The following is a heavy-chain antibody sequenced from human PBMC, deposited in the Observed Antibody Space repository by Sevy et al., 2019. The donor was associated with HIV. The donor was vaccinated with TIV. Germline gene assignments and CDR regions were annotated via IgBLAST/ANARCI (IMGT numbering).Heavy chain of an antibody. J-gene: IGHJ3*02. CDR1: GFTFSSYS. D-gene: IGHD1-7*01. CDR2: ISSSSSAI. V-gene: IGHV3-48*02. Sequence: GGSLRLSCAASGFTFSSYSMNWVRQAPGRGLEWISYISSSSSAIYYADSVKGRFTISRDNAKNSLYLQMNSLRDEDTAVYYCAREQSELNAHDAFDIWGQGTMVTVSS. CDR3: AREQSELNAHDAFDI.